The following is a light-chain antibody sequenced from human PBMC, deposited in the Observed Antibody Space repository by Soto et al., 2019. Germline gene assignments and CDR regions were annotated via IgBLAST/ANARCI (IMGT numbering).Light chain of an antibody. CDR1: QSVSSSY. J-gene: IGKJ1*01. CDR3: QQYGSSQWT. V-gene: IGKV3-20*01. CDR2: GAS. Sequence: EIGLTQSPGTLSLSPGERATLSCRASQSVSSSYLAWYQQKPGQAPRLLIYGASSRATGIPDRFSGSLYGTDFNLTISRLETEDFAVYYCQQYGSSQWTFGQGTKVDIK.